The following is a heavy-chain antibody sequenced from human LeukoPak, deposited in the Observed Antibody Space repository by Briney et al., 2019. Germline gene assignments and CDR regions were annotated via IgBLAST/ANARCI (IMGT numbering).Heavy chain of an antibody. CDR3: ARISGYAGY. D-gene: IGHD5-12*01. V-gene: IGHV4-59*08. CDR2: IYYSGST. J-gene: IGHJ4*02. CDR1: GGTLNSFY. Sequence: PSETLSLTCSVSGGTLNSFYWSWIRQPPGKGLEWIGYIYYSGSTNYNPSLKSRVTISVDTSKNQFSLKLSSVTAADTAVYYCARISGYAGYWGQGTLVTVSS.